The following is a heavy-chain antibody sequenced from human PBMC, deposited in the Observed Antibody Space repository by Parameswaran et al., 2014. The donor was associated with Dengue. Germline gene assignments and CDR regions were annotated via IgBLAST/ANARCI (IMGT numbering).Heavy chain of an antibody. D-gene: IGHD5-12*01. J-gene: IGHJ6*02. CDR3: ARGGKGGYSYYYYGMDV. CDR2: IYYSGST. CDR1: GGSISSYY. Sequence: ASETLSLTCTVSGGSISSYYWSWIRQPPGKGLEWIGYIYYSGSTNYNPSLKSRVTISVDTSKNQFSLKLSSVTAADTAVYYCARGGKGGYSYYYYGMDVWGQGTTVTVSS. V-gene: IGHV4-59*01.